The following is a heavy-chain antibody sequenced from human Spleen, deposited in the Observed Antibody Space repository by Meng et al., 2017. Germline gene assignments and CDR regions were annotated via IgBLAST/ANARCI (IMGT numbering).Heavy chain of an antibody. CDR2: IYPGDSDT. J-gene: IGHJ4*02. D-gene: IGHD3-10*01. CDR1: GYSFTDYW. CDR3: AKPRYYYASGSYYHFDF. Sequence: GESLKISCKGSGYSFTDYWIGWVRQMPGKGLELMGTIYPGDSDTRYSPSFQGQVTISDDKSISTAYLQWSSLMASDTAMYYCAKPRYYYASGSYYHFDFWGQGTLVTVSS. V-gene: IGHV5-51*01.